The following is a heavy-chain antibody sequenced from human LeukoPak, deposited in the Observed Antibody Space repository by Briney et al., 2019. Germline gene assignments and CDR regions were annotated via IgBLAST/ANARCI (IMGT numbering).Heavy chain of an antibody. V-gene: IGHV3-23*01. D-gene: IGHD3-16*01. Sequence: GGSLRLSCAASGFTLSSYAMSWVRQAPGRGLEWVSAISGSGGSTYYADSVKGRFTISRDNAKNMLYLQMNSLRAEDTAVYYCARDFLHLGGWGQGTMVTVSS. CDR2: ISGSGGST. CDR3: ARDFLHLGG. J-gene: IGHJ3*01. CDR1: GFTLSSYA.